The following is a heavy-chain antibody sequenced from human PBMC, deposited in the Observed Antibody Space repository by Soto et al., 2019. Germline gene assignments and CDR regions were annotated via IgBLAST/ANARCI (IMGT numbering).Heavy chain of an antibody. J-gene: IGHJ4*02. CDR2: IYYSGST. Sequence: PSRTPSLTCTVSGGSISSYYWSWIRQPPGKGLEWIGYIYYSGSTNYNPSLKSRVTISVDTSKNQFSLKLSSVTAADTAVYYCAKGRIQHWYPYDYWGQGTLVPVSA. V-gene: IGHV4-59*01. CDR1: GGSISSYY. D-gene: IGHD5-18*01. CDR3: AKGRIQHWYPYDY.